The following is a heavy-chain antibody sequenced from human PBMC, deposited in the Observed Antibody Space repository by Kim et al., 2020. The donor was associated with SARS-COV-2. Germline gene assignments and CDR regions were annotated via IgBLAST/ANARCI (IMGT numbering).Heavy chain of an antibody. V-gene: IGHV4-39*02. CDR1: GGSISSSTCC. CDR2: IYYSGNS. CDR3: SRNYPTLSLFSFIDS. Sequence: SETLSLTCSVSGGSISSSTCCWIWLRQPQGKELEGNGCIYYSGNSNHHPTLKSTITVSMATSQYSFTLNPVSVAAADMDVYVRSRNYPTLSLFSFIDS. D-gene: IGHD3-10*01. J-gene: IGHJ5*01.